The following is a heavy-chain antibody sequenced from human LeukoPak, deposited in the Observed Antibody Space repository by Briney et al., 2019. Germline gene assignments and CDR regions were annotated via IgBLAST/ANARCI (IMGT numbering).Heavy chain of an antibody. CDR2: ISSSGKTI. CDR1: GFTFSSYE. CDR3: ATTSIAAAVPGCFDY. V-gene: IGHV3-48*03. J-gene: IGHJ4*02. D-gene: IGHD6-13*01. Sequence: GGSLRLSCEASGFTFSSYEMNWVRQAPGKGLEWVSYISSSGKTIYYADSTKGRFTVSRDNAKNSLYLQMNSLRAEDTAVYYCATTSIAAAVPGCFDYWAREPWSPS.